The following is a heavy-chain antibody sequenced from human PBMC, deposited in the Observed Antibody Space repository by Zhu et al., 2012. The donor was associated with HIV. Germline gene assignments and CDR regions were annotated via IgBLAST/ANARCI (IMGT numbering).Heavy chain of an antibody. CDR2: IYYSGST. J-gene: IGHJ6*03. D-gene: IGHD3-10*01. Sequence: QLQLQESGPGLVKPSETLSLTCTVSGGSISSSSYYWGWIRQPPGKGLEWIGSIYYSGSTYYNPSLKSRVTISVDTSKNQFSLKLSSVTAADTAVYYCARLSGSGSYYPQYYYYYYMDVWGKGTTVTVSS. CDR1: GGSISSSSYY. V-gene: IGHV4-39*01. CDR3: ARLSGSGSYYPQYYYYYYMDV.